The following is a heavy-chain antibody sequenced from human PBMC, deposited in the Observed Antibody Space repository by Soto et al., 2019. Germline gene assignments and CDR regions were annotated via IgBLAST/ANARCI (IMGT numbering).Heavy chain of an antibody. CDR1: GGSISSYY. J-gene: IGHJ6*02. CDR3: ARGVSSSWYYYYGMDV. Sequence: SETLSLTCTVSGGSISSYYWSWIRQPPGKGLEWIGEINHSGSTNYNPSLKSRVTISVDTSKNQFSLKLSSVTAADTAVYYCARGVSSSWYYYYGMDVWGQGTTVTVSS. V-gene: IGHV4-34*01. D-gene: IGHD6-13*01. CDR2: INHSGST.